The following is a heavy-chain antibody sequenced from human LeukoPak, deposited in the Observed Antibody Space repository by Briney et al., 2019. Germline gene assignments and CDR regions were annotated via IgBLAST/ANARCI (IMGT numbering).Heavy chain of an antibody. D-gene: IGHD2-2*02. J-gene: IGHJ4*02. V-gene: IGHV4-39*01. CDR2: IYYSGST. CDR1: GGSISSSSYY. CDR3: ARQGYQLLYFPFDY. Sequence: SETLSLTCTVSGGSISSSSYYWGWIRQPPGTGLEWIGSIYYSGSTYYNPSLKSRVTISVDTSKNQFSLKLSSVTAADTAVYYCARQGYQLLYFPFDYWGQGTLVTVSS.